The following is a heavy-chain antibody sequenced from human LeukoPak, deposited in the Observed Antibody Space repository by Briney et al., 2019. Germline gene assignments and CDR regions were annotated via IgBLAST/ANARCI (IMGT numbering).Heavy chain of an antibody. D-gene: IGHD3-16*01. CDR1: GFTFSSYA. Sequence: GGSLRLSCAASGFTFSSYAMTWVRQAPGKGLEWVSAISDGGDGTFYTDSVKGRFTISRDNSKNTLYLQMNSLRVEDTAVYYCAKGGERAFDYWGQGTLVTVSS. J-gene: IGHJ4*02. CDR2: ISDGGDGT. V-gene: IGHV3-23*01. CDR3: AKGGERAFDY.